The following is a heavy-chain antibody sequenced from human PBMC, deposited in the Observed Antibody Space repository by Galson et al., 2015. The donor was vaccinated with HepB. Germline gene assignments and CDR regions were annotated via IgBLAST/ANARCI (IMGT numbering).Heavy chain of an antibody. CDR1: GYSFSNYG. V-gene: IGHV1-18*04. CDR2: ISGYNGHT. D-gene: IGHD4-11*01. CDR3: ARDYDYKFDY. J-gene: IGHJ4*02. Sequence: SVKVSCKASGYSFSNYGVSWVRQAPGQGLEWMGWISGYNGHTNYAQNLQGRVTITTDTSTSTAYMELRSLRSDDTAVYYCARDYDYKFDYWGQGTLVTVSS.